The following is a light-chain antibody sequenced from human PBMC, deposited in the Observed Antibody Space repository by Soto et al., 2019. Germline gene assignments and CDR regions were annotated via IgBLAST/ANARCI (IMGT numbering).Light chain of an antibody. V-gene: IGLV4-69*01. CDR3: QTWGTGIQVV. J-gene: IGLJ2*01. CDR2: LNSDGSH. Sequence: QAVVTQSPSASASLGASVKLTCTLSSGHSNYAIAWHQQQPEKGPRYLMKLNSDGSHSKGDGIPDRFSGSSSGAERYLTISSLQSEDEADYYCQTWGTGIQVVFGGGTKLTVL. CDR1: SGHSNYA.